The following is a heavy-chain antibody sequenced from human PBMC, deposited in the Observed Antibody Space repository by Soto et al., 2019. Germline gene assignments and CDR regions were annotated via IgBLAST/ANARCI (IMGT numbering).Heavy chain of an antibody. D-gene: IGHD2-2*01. J-gene: IGHJ6*02. CDR1: GYTFTSYA. Sequence: ASVKVSCKASGYTFTSYAMHWVRQAPGQRLEWMGWINAGNGNTKYSQEFQGRVTMTRDTSTSAVYMELSSLRSEDTAVYYCARDAAYCSSTSCYASWSYYYYYGMDVWGQGTTVTVSS. V-gene: IGHV1-3*03. CDR3: ARDAAYCSSTSCYASWSYYYYYGMDV. CDR2: INAGNGNT.